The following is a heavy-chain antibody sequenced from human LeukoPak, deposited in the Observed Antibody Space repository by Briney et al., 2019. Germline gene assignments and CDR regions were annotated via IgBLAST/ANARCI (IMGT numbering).Heavy chain of an antibody. CDR3: AREASDWPNNWFDT. V-gene: IGHV3-23*01. J-gene: IGHJ5*02. D-gene: IGHD2-21*02. Sequence: GGSLRLSCAGSGFTFSSYAMSWVRQAPGKGLEWVSAISGSGDSTYYADSMKGRFTSSRDNPKNTLYLQMSSLRAEDTAIYYCAREASDWPNNWFDTWGQGTLVTVSS. CDR2: ISGSGDST. CDR1: GFTFSSYA.